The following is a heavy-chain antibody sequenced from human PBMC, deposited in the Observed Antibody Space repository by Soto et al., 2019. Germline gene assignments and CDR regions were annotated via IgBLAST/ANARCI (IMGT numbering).Heavy chain of an antibody. CDR3: AHLRNGGHTHYYYYGMDV. J-gene: IGHJ6*02. V-gene: IGHV1-8*02. D-gene: IGHD2-8*01. CDR2: INPNSGGT. CDR1: GGTFSSYA. Sequence: ASVKVSCKASGGTFSSYAISWVRQAPGQGLEWMGWINPNSGGTNYAQKFQGRVTMTRNTSISTAYMELSSLRSEDTAVYYCAHLRNGGHTHYYYYGMDVWGQGTTVTVSS.